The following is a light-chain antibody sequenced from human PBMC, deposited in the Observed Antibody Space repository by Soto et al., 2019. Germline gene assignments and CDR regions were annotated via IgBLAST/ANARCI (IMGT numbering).Light chain of an antibody. CDR1: QGIRDE. J-gene: IGKJ1*01. CDR3: LQDYDYPRT. CDR2: AAS. Sequence: AIQMTQSPSSLSASVGDRVTITFRASQGIRDELGWYQQKAGKAPNLLISAASRLQSGVPSRFSGRGSGTDFTLTISSLQPEDFATYYCLQDYDYPRTFGQGTKVDIK. V-gene: IGKV1-6*01.